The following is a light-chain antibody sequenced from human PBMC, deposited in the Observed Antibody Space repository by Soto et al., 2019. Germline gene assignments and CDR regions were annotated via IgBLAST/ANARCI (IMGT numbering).Light chain of an antibody. CDR3: QQSYGTPMFT. CDR1: QGIGTY. V-gene: IGKV1-39*01. Sequence: DIQMTQSPSSLSASVGDRVTITCRASQGIGTYLNWYQQKPGKVPKLLIYAASTLQSGVPTRFTGSASGTDFTLTISSLQPEDSATYYCQQSYGTPMFTFGLGTKLEI. CDR2: AAS. J-gene: IGKJ2*01.